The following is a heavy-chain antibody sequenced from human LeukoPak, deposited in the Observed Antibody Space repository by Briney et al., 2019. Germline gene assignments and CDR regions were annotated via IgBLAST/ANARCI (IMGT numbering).Heavy chain of an antibody. Sequence: PGGSLRLSCAASGFTFSSYSMNWVRQAPGKGLEWVSSISSSSSYIYYADSVKGRFTISRDNAKNSLYLQMNSLRAEDTAVYYCAREIYDSSGYYPHDAFDIWGQGTMVTVSS. CDR2: ISSSSSYI. CDR3: AREIYDSSGYYPHDAFDI. V-gene: IGHV3-21*01. D-gene: IGHD3-22*01. CDR1: GFTFSSYS. J-gene: IGHJ3*02.